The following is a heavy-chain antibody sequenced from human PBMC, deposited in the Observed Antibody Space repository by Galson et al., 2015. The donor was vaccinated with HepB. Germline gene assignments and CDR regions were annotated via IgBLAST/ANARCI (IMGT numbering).Heavy chain of an antibody. V-gene: IGHV3-23*01. J-gene: IGHJ4*02. CDR2: TSGSGGST. D-gene: IGHD6-19*01. CDR3: AKSASSGWYTPTRVLDYFDY. Sequence: SLRLSCAASGFTFSSYAMSWVRQAPGKGLEWVSATSGSGGSTYYADSVKGRFTISRDNSKNTLYLQMNSLRAEDTAVYYCAKSASSGWYTPTRVLDYFDYWGQGTLVTVSS. CDR1: GFTFSSYA.